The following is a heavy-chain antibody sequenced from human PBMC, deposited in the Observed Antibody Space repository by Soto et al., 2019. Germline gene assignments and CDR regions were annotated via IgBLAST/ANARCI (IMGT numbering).Heavy chain of an antibody. D-gene: IGHD6-19*01. J-gene: IGHJ4*02. Sequence: PSETLSLTCTVSGGSISSYYWSWIRQPPGKGLEWIGYIYYSGSTNYNPSLKSRVTISVDTSKNQFSLKLSSVTAADTAVYYCARLSSGWHRGGRHFDYWGQGTLVTVSS. CDR2: IYYSGST. CDR3: ARLSSGWHRGGRHFDY. V-gene: IGHV4-59*08. CDR1: GGSISSYY.